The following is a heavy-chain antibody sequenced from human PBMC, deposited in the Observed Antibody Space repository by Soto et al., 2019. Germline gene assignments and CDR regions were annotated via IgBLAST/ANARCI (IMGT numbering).Heavy chain of an antibody. CDR3: AVHYYYYGMDV. J-gene: IGHJ6*02. CDR2: IYYSGST. V-gene: IGHV4-39*01. CDR1: GGSISSSSYY. Sequence: PSETLSLTCTVSGGSISSSSYYWGWIRQPPGKGLEWIGSIYYSGSTYYNPSLKSRVTISVDTSKNQFSLKLSSVTAADTAVYYCAVHYYYYGMDVWGQGTTVTV.